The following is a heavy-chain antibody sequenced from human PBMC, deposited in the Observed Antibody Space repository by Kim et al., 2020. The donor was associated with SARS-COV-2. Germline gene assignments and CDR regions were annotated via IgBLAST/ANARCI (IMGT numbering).Heavy chain of an antibody. CDR2: INHSGST. CDR3: ATRGLYCSSTSCYYYGMDV. J-gene: IGHJ6*02. V-gene: IGHV4-34*01. Sequence: SETLSLTCAVYGGSFSGYYWSWIRQPPGKGLEWIGEINHSGSTNYNPSLKSRVTISVDTSKNQFSLKLSSVTAADTAVYYFATRGLYCSSTSCYYYGMDVWGQGTTVTVSS. D-gene: IGHD2-2*01. CDR1: GGSFSGYY.